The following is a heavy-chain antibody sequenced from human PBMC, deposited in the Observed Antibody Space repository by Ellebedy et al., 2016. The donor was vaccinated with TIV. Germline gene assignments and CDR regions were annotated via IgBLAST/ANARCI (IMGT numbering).Heavy chain of an antibody. J-gene: IGHJ4*02. Sequence: SETLSLTCTVSGGSISSYYWSWIRQPPGKGLEWIGYIYHSGSTDYNPSLKSPVTISIYTSKNQFSLRLSSVTAADTAVYYCARLVAVAGSVDYFDYWGQGTLVTVSS. CDR1: GGSISSYY. CDR2: IYHSGST. D-gene: IGHD6-19*01. CDR3: ARLVAVAGSVDYFDY. V-gene: IGHV4-59*08.